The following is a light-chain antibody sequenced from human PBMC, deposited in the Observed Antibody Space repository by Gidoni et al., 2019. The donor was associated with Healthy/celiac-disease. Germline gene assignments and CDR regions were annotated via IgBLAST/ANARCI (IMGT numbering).Light chain of an antibody. Sequence: QSVLTQPRPVSGSPGQSVTISCTGTSSDVGGYNYVSWYHQHPGKAPKLMIYDVSKRTSGVPARFSGSKSGNTASLTISGLPAEDEADYYCCSYAGSYTSWVFGGGTKLTVL. CDR1: SSDVGGYNY. V-gene: IGLV2-11*01. CDR2: DVS. J-gene: IGLJ3*02. CDR3: CSYAGSYTSWV.